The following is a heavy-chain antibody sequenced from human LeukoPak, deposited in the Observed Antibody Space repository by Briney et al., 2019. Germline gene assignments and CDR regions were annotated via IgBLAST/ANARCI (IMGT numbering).Heavy chain of an antibody. Sequence: GGSLRLSCAASGFTVSSNYMSWVRQAPGKGLEWVSVIYSGGSTYYADSVKGGFTISRDNSKNTLYLQMNSLRAEDTAVYYCARVQWLVGSDYWGQGTLVTVSS. V-gene: IGHV3-66*01. CDR1: GFTVSSNY. J-gene: IGHJ4*02. D-gene: IGHD6-19*01. CDR2: IYSGGST. CDR3: ARVQWLVGSDY.